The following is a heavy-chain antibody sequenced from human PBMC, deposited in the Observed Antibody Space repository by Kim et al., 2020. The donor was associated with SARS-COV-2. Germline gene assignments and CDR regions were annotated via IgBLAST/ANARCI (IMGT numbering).Heavy chain of an antibody. CDR2: ISGSGGST. CDR1: GFTFSSYA. Sequence: GGSLRLSCAASGFTFSSYAMSWVRQAPGKGLEWVSAISGSGGSTYYADSVKGRFTISRDNSKNTLYLQMNSLRAEDTAVYYCAKGGHYYDSSGYYYEGYYYGMDVWGQGTTVTVSS. CDR3: AKGGHYYDSSGYYYEGYYYGMDV. J-gene: IGHJ6*02. D-gene: IGHD3-22*01. V-gene: IGHV3-23*01.